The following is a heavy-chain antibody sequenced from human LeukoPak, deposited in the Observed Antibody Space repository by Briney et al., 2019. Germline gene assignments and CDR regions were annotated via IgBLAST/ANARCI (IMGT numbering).Heavy chain of an antibody. V-gene: IGHV3-33*01. D-gene: IGHD3-10*01. CDR2: IWYDGSNK. CDR1: GFTFSTYG. Sequence: PGGSLRLSCAASGFTFSTYGMHWVRQAPGKGLEWVAVIWYDGSNKYYGDSVKGRFTISRDNSQDTLYLQMNSLRAEDTAVYYCARDWELLWFGEPNPYYYYGMDVWGQGTTVTVSS. J-gene: IGHJ6*02. CDR3: ARDWELLWFGEPNPYYYYGMDV.